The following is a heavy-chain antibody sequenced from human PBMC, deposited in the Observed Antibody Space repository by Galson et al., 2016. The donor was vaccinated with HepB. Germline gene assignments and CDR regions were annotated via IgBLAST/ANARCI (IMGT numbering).Heavy chain of an antibody. CDR2: IRSKAYGGTP. CDR1: GFSFGDYA. D-gene: IGHD4-17*01. Sequence: SLRLSCAASGFSFGDYALSWFRQAPGKGLEWVGFIRSKAYGGTPEYAASVKGRFSISRDDSKSIVYLQMSSLKTEETGVYYCSKGGDHDSGNDYGLDVWGQGTRVTVSS. J-gene: IGHJ6*02. V-gene: IGHV3-49*03. CDR3: SKGGDHDSGNDYGLDV.